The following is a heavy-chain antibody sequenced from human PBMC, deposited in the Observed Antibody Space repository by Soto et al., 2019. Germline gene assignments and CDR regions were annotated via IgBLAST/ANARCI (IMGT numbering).Heavy chain of an antibody. Sequence: SVKVSCKASGGTFSSYAISWVRQAPGQGLEWMGGISPIFGTANYAQKFQGRVTITADTSTSTAYMELSSLRSEDTAVYYCARGWYSSSSGGLGYWGQGTLVTVSS. CDR3: ARGWYSSSSGGLGY. D-gene: IGHD6-6*01. CDR1: GGTFSSYA. CDR2: ISPIFGTA. V-gene: IGHV1-69*06. J-gene: IGHJ4*02.